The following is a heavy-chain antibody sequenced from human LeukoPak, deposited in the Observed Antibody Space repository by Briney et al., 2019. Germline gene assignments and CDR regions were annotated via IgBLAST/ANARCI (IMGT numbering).Heavy chain of an antibody. D-gene: IGHD3-22*01. CDR3: ARENYYDSSGFDY. CDR2: INHSGST. CDR1: GGSFSGYY. Sequence: PSETLSLTCAVYGGSFSGYYWSWIRQPPGKGLEWIGEINHSGSTNYNPSLKSRVTISVDTSKNQFSLKPSSVTAADTAVYYCARENYYDSSGFDYWGQGTLVTVSS. J-gene: IGHJ4*02. V-gene: IGHV4-34*01.